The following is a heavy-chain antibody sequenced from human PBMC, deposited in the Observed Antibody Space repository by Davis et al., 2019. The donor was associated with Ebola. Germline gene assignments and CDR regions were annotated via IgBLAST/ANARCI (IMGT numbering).Heavy chain of an antibody. CDR2: INGNGGTT. Sequence: GGSLRLSCAASGFIFANYAMCWVRQAPGKGLEWVSEINGNGGTTYYAESAKGRFTISRDNSRNTLYLHMNSLRAEDTAVYYCARDRNWGCEYWGQGTLVTVSS. CDR1: GFIFANYA. CDR3: ARDRNWGCEY. V-gene: IGHV3-23*01. D-gene: IGHD7-27*01. J-gene: IGHJ4*02.